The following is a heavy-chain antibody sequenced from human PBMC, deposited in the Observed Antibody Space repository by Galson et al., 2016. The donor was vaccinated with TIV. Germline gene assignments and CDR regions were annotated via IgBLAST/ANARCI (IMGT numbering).Heavy chain of an antibody. CDR1: GYTFTNYG. D-gene: IGHD6-13*01. J-gene: IGHJ4*02. Sequence: SVKVSCKASGYTFTNYGISWVRQAPGQGLEWMGWISGYDTNTEYVQKLQDRVTMTKDTSTSTAYMELRSLRYDDTAVYYCSRDAPYGSSWSIDYWSQGSLVTVSS. V-gene: IGHV1-18*04. CDR3: SRDAPYGSSWSIDY. CDR2: ISGYDTNT.